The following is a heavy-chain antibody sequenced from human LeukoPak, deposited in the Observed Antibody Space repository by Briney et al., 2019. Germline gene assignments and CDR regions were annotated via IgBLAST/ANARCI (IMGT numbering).Heavy chain of an antibody. CDR2: ISGSGGST. D-gene: IGHD3-3*01. V-gene: IGHV3-23*01. CDR3: AKVAYYDFWSGYNVY. CDR1: GFTFSSYA. Sequence: TGGPLRLSCAASGFTFSSYAMSWVRQAPGKGLEWVSAISGSGGSTYYADSVKGRFTISRDNSKNTLYLQMNSLRAEDTAVYYCAKVAYYDFWSGYNVYWGQGTLVTVSS. J-gene: IGHJ4*02.